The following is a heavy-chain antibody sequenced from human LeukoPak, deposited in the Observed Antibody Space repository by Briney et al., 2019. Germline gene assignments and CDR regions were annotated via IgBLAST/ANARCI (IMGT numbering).Heavy chain of an antibody. V-gene: IGHV4-59*01. CDR3: ARSSGRGPEIDY. J-gene: IGHJ4*02. D-gene: IGHD1-26*01. Sequence: SETLSLTCTVSGGSISAYYWNWIRQSPGKGLEWIGYIYHTGSTKHNPSLKSRVTISVDTSKNQFSLKLTSVTAADTAVYYCARSSGRGPEIDYWGQGTLVTVSS. CDR2: IYHTGST. CDR1: GGSISAYY.